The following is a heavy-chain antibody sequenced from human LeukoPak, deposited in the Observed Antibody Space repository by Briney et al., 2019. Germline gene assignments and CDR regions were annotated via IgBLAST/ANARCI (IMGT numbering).Heavy chain of an antibody. Sequence: GGSLRLSCAASRFTFSSYSMNCVRQAPGRGLNGFQCFSSSSSYIYYADSVKGRFIISRDNAKNSLYLQMNSLRAEDTAVYYCARDHRYCSSTSCYGFDYWGQGTLVTVSS. V-gene: IGHV3-21*01. CDR1: RFTFSSYS. CDR2: FSSSSSYI. D-gene: IGHD2-2*01. CDR3: ARDHRYCSSTSCYGFDY. J-gene: IGHJ4*02.